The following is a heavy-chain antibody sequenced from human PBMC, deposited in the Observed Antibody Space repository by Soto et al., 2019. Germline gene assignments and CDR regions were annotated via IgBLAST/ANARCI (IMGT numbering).Heavy chain of an antibody. V-gene: IGHV3-23*01. Sequence: GGSLRLSCAASGFTFSSYAMSWVRQAPGKGLEWVSAISGSGGSTYYEDSGKGRFTISRTNSKNTLYLQMNSLRAEDTAVYYGAKGGYCSGGSCYGYAFDIWGQGTMVTVSS. CDR2: ISGSGGST. J-gene: IGHJ3*02. CDR3: AKGGYCSGGSCYGYAFDI. D-gene: IGHD2-15*01. CDR1: GFTFSSYA.